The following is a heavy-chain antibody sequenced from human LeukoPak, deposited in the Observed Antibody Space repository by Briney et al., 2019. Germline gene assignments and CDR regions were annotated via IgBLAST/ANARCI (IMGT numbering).Heavy chain of an antibody. CDR2: ISYEGSNE. CDR3: ARVGYYASGPFSYFDY. CDR1: GFTFSGYA. Sequence: PGRSLRLSCAASGFTFSGYAMHWVCQAPGKGLEWVAVISYEGSNEYYADSVKGRFTISRDNSKNTLYLQMNSLSVEDTAVYYCARVGYYASGPFSYFDYWGQGTLVTVSS. V-gene: IGHV3-30-3*01. J-gene: IGHJ4*02. D-gene: IGHD3-10*01.